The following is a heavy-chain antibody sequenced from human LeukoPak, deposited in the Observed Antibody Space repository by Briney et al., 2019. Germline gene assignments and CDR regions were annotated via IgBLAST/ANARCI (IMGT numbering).Heavy chain of an antibody. Sequence: SETLSLTCTVSGGSISSYYWSWIRQPAGKGLEWIGRIYTSGSTNYNLSLKSRVTMSVDTSKNQFSLKLSSVTAADTAVYYCARDETYGGNSGELHYWGQGTLVTVSS. V-gene: IGHV4-4*07. J-gene: IGHJ4*02. D-gene: IGHD4-23*01. CDR2: IYTSGST. CDR1: GGSISSYY. CDR3: ARDETYGGNSGELHY.